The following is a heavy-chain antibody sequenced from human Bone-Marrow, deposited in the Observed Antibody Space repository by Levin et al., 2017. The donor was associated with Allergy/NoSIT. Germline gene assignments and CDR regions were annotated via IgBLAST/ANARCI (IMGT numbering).Heavy chain of an antibody. V-gene: IGHV3-21*01. CDR3: ARDFYGDYVVGAFDI. J-gene: IGHJ3*02. CDR2: ISSSSSYI. Sequence: GESLKISCAASGFTFSSYSMNWVRQAPGKGLEWVSSISSSSSYIYYADSVKGRFTISRDNAKNSLYLQMNSLRAEDTAVYYCARDFYGDYVVGAFDIWGQGTMVTVSS. CDR1: GFTFSSYS. D-gene: IGHD4-17*01.